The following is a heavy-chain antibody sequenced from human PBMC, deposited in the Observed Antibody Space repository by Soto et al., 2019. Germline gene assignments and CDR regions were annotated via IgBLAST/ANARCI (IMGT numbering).Heavy chain of an antibody. D-gene: IGHD3-3*01. Sequence: PGESLNLSCRGSRYICTVYWITWVRQISGRGLVWMGIIYPGDSDTRYSPSFQGQVTISADKSISTAYLQWSSLKASDTAMYYCARHDYYDFWSGFNAFDIWGQGTMVTVSS. CDR3: ARHDYYDFWSGFNAFDI. CDR1: RYICTVYW. CDR2: IYPGDSDT. V-gene: IGHV5-51*01. J-gene: IGHJ3*02.